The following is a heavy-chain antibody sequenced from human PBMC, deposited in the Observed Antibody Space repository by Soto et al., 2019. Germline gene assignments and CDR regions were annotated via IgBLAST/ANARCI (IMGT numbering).Heavy chain of an antibody. CDR2: IYYTGTT. CDR3: KKLPWADYGGIFDP. Sequence: SETLSLTCTVSGGSISSYYWSWIRRPPGKGLEWIGYIYYTGTTNYNPSLKSRVTISVDTSKNQFSLKLSSVTTADTAVYYCKKLPWADYGGIFDPWGQGTLVTVSS. J-gene: IGHJ5*02. V-gene: IGHV4-59*01. D-gene: IGHD4-17*01. CDR1: GGSISSYY.